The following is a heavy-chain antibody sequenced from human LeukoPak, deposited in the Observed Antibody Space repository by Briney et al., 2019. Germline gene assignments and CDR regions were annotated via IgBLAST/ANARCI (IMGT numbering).Heavy chain of an antibody. D-gene: IGHD1-26*01. V-gene: IGHV4-34*01. CDR2: IDHSGST. Sequence: PSETLSLTCAVYDGSFGAHYWSWIRQPPGEGLEWIGEIDHSGSTNYNPSLKSRVTISVATSKNQFSLKLNSVTAADTAVYYCAREASGSPDYFDSWGQGSLVTVSS. CDR1: DGSFGAHY. CDR3: AREASGSPDYFDS. J-gene: IGHJ4*02.